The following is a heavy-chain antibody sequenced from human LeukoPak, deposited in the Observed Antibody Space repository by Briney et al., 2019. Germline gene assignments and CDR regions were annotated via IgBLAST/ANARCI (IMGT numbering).Heavy chain of an antibody. CDR1: GITFSSHA. CDR2: ISGSGGST. V-gene: IGHV3-23*01. Sequence: PGGSLRLSCAASGITFSSHAMSWVRQAPGKGLEWVSVISGSGGSTDYADSVKGRFTISRDNAKNSLYLQMNSLRAEDTAVYYCARRDYYDSSWGQGTLVTVSS. D-gene: IGHD3-22*01. J-gene: IGHJ4*02. CDR3: ARRDYYDSS.